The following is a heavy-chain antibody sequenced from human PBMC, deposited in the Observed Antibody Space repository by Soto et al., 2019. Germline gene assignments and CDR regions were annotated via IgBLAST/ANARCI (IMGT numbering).Heavy chain of an antibody. CDR3: ARGVWDRTGAWFDP. CDR1: GGSIRSGRYY. J-gene: IGHJ5*02. D-gene: IGHD6-6*01. Sequence: SETLSLTCTVSGGSIRSGRYYWSWVRQHPGEGLEWIGYIYYSGSTNYNPSLKSRVTISSDTSKNQFSLKLSSVTAADTAVYYCARGVWDRTGAWFDPWGQGTLVTVSS. CDR2: IYYSGST. V-gene: IGHV4-31*03.